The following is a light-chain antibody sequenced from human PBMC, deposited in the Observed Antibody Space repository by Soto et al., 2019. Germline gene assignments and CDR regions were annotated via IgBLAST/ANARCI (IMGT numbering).Light chain of an antibody. CDR2: EVS. Sequence: QSALTQSASVSGSPGQSITISCTGTSSDVIDYKYVTWYQHHPGKAPKLMIYEVSHRPSGVSSRFSGSKSGNTASLTISGLQAEDEADYYCSSKTSSSTVIFGGGTKVTVL. V-gene: IGLV2-14*01. CDR1: SSDVIDYKY. J-gene: IGLJ2*01. CDR3: SSKTSSSTVI.